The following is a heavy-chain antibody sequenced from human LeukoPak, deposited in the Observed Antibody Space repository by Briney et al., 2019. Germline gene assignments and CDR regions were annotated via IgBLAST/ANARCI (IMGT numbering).Heavy chain of an antibody. V-gene: IGHV1-18*01. D-gene: IGHD3-3*01. CDR1: GYTFTSYG. J-gene: IGHJ4*02. CDR2: ISAYNGNT. Sequence: ASVKVSCKASGYTFTSYGISWVRQAPGQGLEWMGWISAYNGNTNYAQKLQGRVTMTTDTSTSTAYMELRSLRSDDTAAYYCARDPGETYYDFWSGYHTYYFDYWGQGTLVTVSS. CDR3: ARDPGETYYDFWSGYHTYYFDY.